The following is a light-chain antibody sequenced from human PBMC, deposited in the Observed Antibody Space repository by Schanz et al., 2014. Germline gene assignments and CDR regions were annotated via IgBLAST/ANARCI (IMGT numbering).Light chain of an antibody. CDR2: GAS. CDR3: QRYGSLTWT. CDR1: QTVNPYS. V-gene: IGKV3-20*01. J-gene: IGKJ1*01. Sequence: EIVLTQSPGTLSLSPGERATLSCRASQTVNPYSLAWYQQKRGQAPRLLIYGASTRATGIPDRFSGSGSGTDFTLTISRPEPEDFAVYYCQRYGSLTWTFGQGTKVEIK.